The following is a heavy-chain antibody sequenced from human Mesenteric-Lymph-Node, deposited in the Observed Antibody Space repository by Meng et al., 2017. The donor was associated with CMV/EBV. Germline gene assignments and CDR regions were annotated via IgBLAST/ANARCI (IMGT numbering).Heavy chain of an antibody. CDR3: AGGMGASGSPGTFDI. V-gene: IGHV3-20*04. CDR1: GFSFEKYG. D-gene: IGHD1-26*01. J-gene: IGHJ3*02. Sequence: GGSLRLSCAASGFSFEKYGMSWVRQAPGKGLEWVASIRYNADSPHYADSVQGRFTISRDNAKNSLYLQMNSLRPEDTALYYCAGGMGASGSPGTFDIWGQGTMVTVSS. CDR2: IRYNADSP.